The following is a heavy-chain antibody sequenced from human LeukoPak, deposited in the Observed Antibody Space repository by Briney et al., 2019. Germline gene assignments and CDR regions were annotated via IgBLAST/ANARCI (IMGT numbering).Heavy chain of an antibody. CDR3: AKKYYYGSGSYFPFDY. D-gene: IGHD3-10*01. J-gene: IGHJ4*02. CDR1: GFTFSSYN. Sequence: GGSLRLSCAASGFTFSSYNMNWVRQAPGKGLEWVSAISGSGGSTYYADSVKGRFTISRDNSKNTLYLQMNSLRAEDTAVYYCAKKYYYGSGSYFPFDYWGQGALVTVSS. V-gene: IGHV3-23*01. CDR2: ISGSGGST.